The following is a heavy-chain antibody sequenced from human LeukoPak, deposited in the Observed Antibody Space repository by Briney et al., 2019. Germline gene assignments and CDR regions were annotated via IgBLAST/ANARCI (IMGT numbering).Heavy chain of an antibody. Sequence: GASVKVSCKASGYTFTGYYMHWVRQAPGQGLEWMGWINPNSGGANYAQKFQGRVTMTRDTSISTAYMELSRLRSDDTAVYYCARDYDFWTSSRGHPYYWGQGTLVTVSS. CDR1: GYTFTGYY. CDR3: ARDYDFWTSSRGHPYY. J-gene: IGHJ4*02. CDR2: INPNSGGA. D-gene: IGHD3/OR15-3a*01. V-gene: IGHV1-2*02.